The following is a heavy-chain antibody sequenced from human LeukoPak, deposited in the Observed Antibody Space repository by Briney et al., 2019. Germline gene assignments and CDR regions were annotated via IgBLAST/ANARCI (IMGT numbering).Heavy chain of an antibody. CDR1: GFTFSSYW. CDR2: INSDGSST. Sequence: GGSLRLSCLASGFTFSSYWMHWVRQAAGKGLVWDSRINSDGSSTNYADSVKGRFTISRDNAKNTLYLQVNSLRAEDTAVYYCARDPYSANYGPYYYYYLDVWGKGTTVTISS. D-gene: IGHD1-26*01. CDR3: ARDPYSANYGPYYYYYLDV. V-gene: IGHV3-74*01. J-gene: IGHJ6*03.